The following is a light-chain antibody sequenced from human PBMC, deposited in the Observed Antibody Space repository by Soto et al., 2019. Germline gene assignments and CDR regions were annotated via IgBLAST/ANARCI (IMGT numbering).Light chain of an antibody. CDR1: SSDIGAYNY. J-gene: IGLJ3*02. CDR3: TSYGGRDNLM. CDR2: EVN. V-gene: IGLV2-8*01. Sequence: QSALTQPPSASGSPGQSVTISCTGTSSDIGAYNYVSWFQQHPGEAPKLIISEVNKRPSGVPDRFSGSKSGNTASLTVSVLQAEDEADYYCTSYGGRDNLMFGGGTQLTVL.